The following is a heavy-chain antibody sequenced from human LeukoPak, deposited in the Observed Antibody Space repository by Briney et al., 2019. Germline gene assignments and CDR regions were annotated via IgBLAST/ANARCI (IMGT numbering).Heavy chain of an antibody. CDR1: GFTFSSHD. V-gene: IGHV3-30*03. J-gene: IGHJ4*02. CDR3: ARSIVVVVAATPFDY. D-gene: IGHD2-15*01. Sequence: GRSLRLSCAASGFTFSSHDMHWVRQAPGKGLEWVAIISYDGGKKDYADSVKGRFTISRDNSKNTLYLQMNSLRTEDRAVYYCARSIVVVVAATPFDYWGQGTLVTVSS. CDR2: ISYDGGKK.